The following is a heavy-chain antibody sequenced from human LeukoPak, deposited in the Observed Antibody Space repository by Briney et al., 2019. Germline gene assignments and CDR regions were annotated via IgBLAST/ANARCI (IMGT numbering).Heavy chain of an antibody. CDR3: AKGPYGDYYFDY. J-gene: IGHJ4*02. V-gene: IGHV3-30*02. D-gene: IGHD4-17*01. Sequence: PGGSLRLSCAASGFTVSSNYMSWVRQAPGKGLEWVAFIRYDGSNKYYADSVKGRFTISRDNSKNTLYLQMNSLRAEDTAVYYCAKGPYGDYYFDYWGQGTLVTVSS. CDR2: IRYDGSNK. CDR1: GFTVSSNY.